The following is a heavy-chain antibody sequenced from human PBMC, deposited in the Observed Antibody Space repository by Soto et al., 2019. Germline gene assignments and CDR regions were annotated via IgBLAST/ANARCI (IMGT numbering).Heavy chain of an antibody. V-gene: IGHV3-30-3*01. CDR2: ISYDGSNK. Sequence: PGGSLRLSCGASGFTFSSYAMHWVRQAPGKGLEWVAVISYDGSNKYYADSVKGRFTISRDNSKNTLYLQMNSLRAEDTAVYYCARDLSLQLVRWFDPWGQGTLVPVYS. D-gene: IGHD6-13*01. CDR3: ARDLSLQLVRWFDP. J-gene: IGHJ5*02. CDR1: GFTFSSYA.